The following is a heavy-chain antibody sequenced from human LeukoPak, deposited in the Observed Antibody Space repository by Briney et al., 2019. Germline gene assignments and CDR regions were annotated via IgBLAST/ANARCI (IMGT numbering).Heavy chain of an antibody. CDR3: ARGDYGDYGEWFDP. CDR2: IYHSGST. CDR1: GDSITGYY. D-gene: IGHD4-17*01. V-gene: IGHV4-38-2*02. Sequence: PSETLSLTCSVSGDSITGYYWGWIRQPPGKGLEWIGSIYHSGSTYYNPSLKSRVTISVDTSKNQFSLKLSSVTAADTAVYYCARGDYGDYGEWFDPWGQGTLVTVSS. J-gene: IGHJ5*02.